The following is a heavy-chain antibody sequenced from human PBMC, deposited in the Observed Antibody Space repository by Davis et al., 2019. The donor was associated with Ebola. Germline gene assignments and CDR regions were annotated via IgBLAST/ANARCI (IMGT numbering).Heavy chain of an antibody. J-gene: IGHJ5*02. Sequence: GESLKISCKGSGYSFTSYWIGWVRQMPGKGLEWMGIIYPGDSDTRYSPSFQGQVTISADKSINTAYLQWSSLKASDTAMYYCARSTAPSKDIVVVVAADPFDPWGQGTLVTVSS. V-gene: IGHV5-51*01. CDR3: ARSTAPSKDIVVVVAADPFDP. D-gene: IGHD2-15*01. CDR2: IYPGDSDT. CDR1: GYSFTSYW.